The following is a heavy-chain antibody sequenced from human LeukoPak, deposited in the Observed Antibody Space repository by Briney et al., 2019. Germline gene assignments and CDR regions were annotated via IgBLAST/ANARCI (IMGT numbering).Heavy chain of an antibody. CDR3: ARRRLAAGGTDTFDI. CDR1: GFTFSSYW. J-gene: IGHJ3*02. CDR2: IKQDGSEK. V-gene: IGHV3-7*01. D-gene: IGHD6-13*01. Sequence: PGGSLRLSCAASGFTFSSYWMTWVRQAPGKGLEWVANIKQDGSEKHYVESVKGRFTISRDNAKNSLYVQMNSLRAEDTAVYYCARRRLAAGGTDTFDIWGQGTMVTVSS.